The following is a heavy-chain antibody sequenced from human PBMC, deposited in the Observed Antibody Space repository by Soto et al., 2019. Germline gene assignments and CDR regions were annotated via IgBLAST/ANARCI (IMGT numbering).Heavy chain of an antibody. CDR1: GYTFTNFG. D-gene: IGHD3-16*01. CDR3: ARGGTPIDS. J-gene: IGHJ4*02. CDR2: ISAYNCNT. V-gene: IGHV1-18*01. Sequence: QVQLVQSGAEVKKPGASLKVSCKASGYTFTNFGISWVRQAPGQGLEWMEWISAYNCNTNYSQNFQGRVTMTTDKSTSTAYMELRSLRSDDTAVYYCARGGTPIDSWGQGTLVTVSS.